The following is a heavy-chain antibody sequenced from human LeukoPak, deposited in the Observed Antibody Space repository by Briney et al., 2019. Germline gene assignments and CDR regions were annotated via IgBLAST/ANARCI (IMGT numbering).Heavy chain of an antibody. Sequence: GGSLRLSCLASGFTFSSYTMNWVRQVPGKGLEWVSSISTGSTYIYYRDSVKGRFTISRDNSKNTLYLQMNSLRAEDTAVYYCAREREDGSNDFDYWGQGTLVTVSS. D-gene: IGHD4-11*01. CDR2: ISTGSTYI. V-gene: IGHV3-21*04. J-gene: IGHJ4*02. CDR3: AREREDGSNDFDY. CDR1: GFTFSSYT.